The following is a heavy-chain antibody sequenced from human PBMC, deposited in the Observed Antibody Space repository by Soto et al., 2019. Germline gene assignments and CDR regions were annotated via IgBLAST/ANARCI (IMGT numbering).Heavy chain of an antibody. Sequence: ASVKVSCKASGYTFTSYGISWVRQAPGQGLEWMGWISAYNGNTNYAQKLQGRVTMTTDTSTSTAYMERRSLRSDDTAVYYCARDLDSKRLLWFGELAYWGQGTLVPVSS. J-gene: IGHJ4*02. D-gene: IGHD3-10*01. V-gene: IGHV1-18*01. CDR2: ISAYNGNT. CDR3: ARDLDSKRLLWFGELAY. CDR1: GYTFTSYG.